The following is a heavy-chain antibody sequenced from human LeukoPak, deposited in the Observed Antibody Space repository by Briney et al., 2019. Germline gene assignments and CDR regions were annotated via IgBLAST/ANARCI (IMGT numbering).Heavy chain of an antibody. CDR2: MNPNSGNT. D-gene: IGHD5-24*01. Sequence: ASVKVSCKASGYTFTSYDINWVRQATGQGLEWMGWMNPNSGNTGYAQKFQGRVTMTRNTSISTAYMELSSLRSDDTAVYYCARWGLTAGPYGYNSQYWGQGTLVTVSS. CDR3: ARWGLTAGPYGYNSQY. CDR1: GYTFTSYD. J-gene: IGHJ4*02. V-gene: IGHV1-8*01.